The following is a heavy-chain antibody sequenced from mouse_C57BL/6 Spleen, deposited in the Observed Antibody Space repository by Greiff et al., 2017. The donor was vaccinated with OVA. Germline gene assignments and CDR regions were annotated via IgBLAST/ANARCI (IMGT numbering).Heavy chain of an antibody. Sequence: QVQLKQPGAELVMPGASVKLSCKASGYTFTSYWMHWVKQRPGQGLEWIGEIDPSDSYTNYNQKFKSKSTLTVNKSSSTAYMQLSSLTSEASAVYYGARGPTGRYAMDYWGQGTSVTVSS. J-gene: IGHJ4*01. CDR2: IDPSDSYT. CDR3: ARGPTGRYAMDY. D-gene: IGHD4-1*02. V-gene: IGHV1-69*01. CDR1: GYTFTSYW.